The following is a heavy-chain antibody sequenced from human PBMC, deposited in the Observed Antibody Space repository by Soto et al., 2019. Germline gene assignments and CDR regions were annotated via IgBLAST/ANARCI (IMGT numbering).Heavy chain of an antibody. V-gene: IGHV6-1*01. Sequence: PSQTLSLTCDISGDSVSSKNAAWSWIRQSPSRGLEWLGRTYYGSKWYTDYAGSLKSRMTINADTSKNQFSLQLNSVTPEDTAIYYCARAYSAYDSNFDFWGQGTLVTVSS. J-gene: IGHJ4*02. D-gene: IGHD5-12*01. CDR1: GDSVSSKNAA. CDR3: ARAYSAYDSNFDF. CDR2: TYYGSKWYT.